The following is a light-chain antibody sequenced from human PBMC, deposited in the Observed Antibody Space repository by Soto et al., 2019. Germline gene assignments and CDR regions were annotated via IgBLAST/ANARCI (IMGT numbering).Light chain of an antibody. V-gene: IGKV3D-15*01. CDR2: GAS. CDR3: QQYNNWPPLI. J-gene: IGKJ4*01. Sequence: EIVMTQSPATLSMSAGERVTLSCRASQSVSSNLAWYQQKPGQAPRLLIYGASTRATGIPARFSGSGSGTDFTLTISSLQSEDFAVYYCQQYNNWPPLIFGGGTKVEIK. CDR1: QSVSSN.